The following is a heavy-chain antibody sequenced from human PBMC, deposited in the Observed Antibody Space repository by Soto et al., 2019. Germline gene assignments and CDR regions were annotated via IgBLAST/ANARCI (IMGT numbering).Heavy chain of an antibody. CDR2: IYYSGST. V-gene: IGHV4-31*03. CDR3: ARADRLKSGTQYYNGMDV. Sequence: SETLSLTCTVSGDSICSGDYYWSWMRQHPGKGLEWIGYIYYSGSTYYNPSLKSRVTISVDTSKNQFSLKLRSVTAAYTAVYYCARADRLKSGTQYYNGMDVWGQATTVIVSS. J-gene: IGHJ6*02. CDR1: GDSICSGDYY. D-gene: IGHD1-26*01.